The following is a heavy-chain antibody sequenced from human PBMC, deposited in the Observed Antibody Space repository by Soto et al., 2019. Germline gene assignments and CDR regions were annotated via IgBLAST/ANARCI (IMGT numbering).Heavy chain of an antibody. CDR1: GYTFISFY. J-gene: IGHJ4*02. V-gene: IGHV1-46*01. CDR3: ARLATVTPPYYFDY. D-gene: IGHD4-17*01. Sequence: QVQLVQSGAEVKKPGASVKVSCKASGYTFISFYVHWVRQAPGQGLEWMGVINPNGGSTAYAQKFQGRVTMARDTSTSTVYMELCSLRSEDTAVYYCARLATVTPPYYFDYWGQGTLVTVFS. CDR2: INPNGGST.